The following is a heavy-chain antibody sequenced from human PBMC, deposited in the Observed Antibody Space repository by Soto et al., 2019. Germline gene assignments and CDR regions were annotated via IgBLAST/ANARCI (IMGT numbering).Heavy chain of an antibody. D-gene: IGHD2-2*02. Sequence: PSETLSLTCTVSGGSINSGDYYWIWLRQPPGKGLEWIGYIYYSGSTYYNPSLKSRVTIAVDTSKNQFSLKLSSVTAADTAVYYCASVGLYWNFDYWGQGTLVTVSS. J-gene: IGHJ4*02. CDR2: IYYSGST. CDR1: GGSINSGDYY. V-gene: IGHV4-30-4*01. CDR3: ASVGLYWNFDY.